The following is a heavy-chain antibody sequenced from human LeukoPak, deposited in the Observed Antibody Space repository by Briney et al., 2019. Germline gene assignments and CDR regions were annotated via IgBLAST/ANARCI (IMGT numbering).Heavy chain of an antibody. CDR1: GYTFTSYY. CDR3: ARVDPIYGMDV. Sequence: ASVKVPCKASGYTFTSYYMHWVRQAPGQGLEWMGIINPSGGSTSYAQEFQGRVTMTRDTSTSTVYMELSSLRSEDTAVYYCARVDPIYGMDVWGQGTTVTVSS. CDR2: INPSGGST. J-gene: IGHJ6*02. D-gene: IGHD3/OR15-3a*01. V-gene: IGHV1-46*01.